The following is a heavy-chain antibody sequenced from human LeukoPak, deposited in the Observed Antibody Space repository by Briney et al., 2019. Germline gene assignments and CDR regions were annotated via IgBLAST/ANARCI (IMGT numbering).Heavy chain of an antibody. V-gene: IGHV3-30*02. CDR2: IRYDGSNK. J-gene: IGHJ4*02. CDR3: AKGGLLLPTYYFDY. CDR1: GFTFSSYG. Sequence: PGGSLRLSCAASGFTFSSYGMHWVRQAPGKGLEWVAFIRYDGSNKYYADSVKGRFTISRDNSKNTLYLQMNSLRAEDTAVYYCAKGGLLLPTYYFDYWGQGTLVTVSS. D-gene: IGHD3-22*01.